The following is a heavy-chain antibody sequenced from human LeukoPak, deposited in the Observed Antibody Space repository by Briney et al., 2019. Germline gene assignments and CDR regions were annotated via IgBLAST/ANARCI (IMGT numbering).Heavy chain of an antibody. CDR3: ARVDSSSWYSENDYYYGMDV. CDR1: GFTFSSYA. D-gene: IGHD6-13*01. V-gene: IGHV3-30*04. CDR2: ISYDGSNK. J-gene: IGHJ6*02. Sequence: GGSLRLSCAASGFTFSSYAMSWVRQAPGKGLEWVAVISYDGSNKYYADSVKGRFTISRDNSKNTLYLQMNSLRAEDTAVYYCARVDSSSWYSENDYYYGMDVWGQGTTVTVSS.